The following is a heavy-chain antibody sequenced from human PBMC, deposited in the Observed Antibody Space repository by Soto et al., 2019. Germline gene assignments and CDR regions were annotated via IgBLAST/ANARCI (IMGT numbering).Heavy chain of an antibody. CDR1: GGSFSGYY. D-gene: IGHD6-6*01. J-gene: IGHJ6*02. V-gene: IGHV4-34*01. CDR3: ARGRGLAARYYYYGMDV. Sequence: QVQLQQWGAGLLKPSETLSLTCAVYGGSFSGYYWSWIRQPPGKGLEWIGEINHSGSTNYSPSLKSRVTISVDTSKNQFSLKLSSVTAADTAVYYCARGRGLAARYYYYGMDVWGQGTTVTVSS. CDR2: INHSGST.